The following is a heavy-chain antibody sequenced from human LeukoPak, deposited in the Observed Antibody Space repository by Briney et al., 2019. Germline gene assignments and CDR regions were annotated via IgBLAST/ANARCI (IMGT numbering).Heavy chain of an antibody. D-gene: IGHD4-17*01. CDR3: AKTQLRTVTTCLAL. V-gene: IGHV3-23*01. Sequence: GGSLRLSCAASGFTFSSYAMSWVRQAPGKGLEWVSAISGSGGSTYYADSVKGRFTISRDNSKNTLYLQMNSLRAEDTAVYYCAKTQLRTVTTCLALWGQGTLVTVSS. CDR1: GFTFSSYA. CDR2: ISGSGGST. J-gene: IGHJ4*02.